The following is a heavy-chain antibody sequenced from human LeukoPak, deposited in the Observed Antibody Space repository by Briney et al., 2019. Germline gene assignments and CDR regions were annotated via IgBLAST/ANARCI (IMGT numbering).Heavy chain of an antibody. V-gene: IGHV3-23*01. J-gene: IGHJ4*02. CDR1: GFTFSSYA. Sequence: GGSLRLSCAASGFTFSSYAMSWVRQAPGKGLEWVSAMSDSGGNTYYADSVKGRFTVSRDNSKNTLYLQMNSLRAEDTAIYYCAKETGTTRGYFDYWGQGTLVTVSS. D-gene: IGHD1-7*01. CDR3: AKETGTTRGYFDY. CDR2: MSDSGGNT.